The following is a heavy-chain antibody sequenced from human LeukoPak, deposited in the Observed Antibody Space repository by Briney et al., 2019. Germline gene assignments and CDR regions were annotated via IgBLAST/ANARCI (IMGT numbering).Heavy chain of an antibody. CDR3: ARDLSA. Sequence: GGSLRLSCAASGFTFSSYAMHWVRQAPGKGLEWVAVISYDGSNKYYADSVKGRFTISRDNSKNTLYLQMNSLRAEDTAVYYCARDLSAWGQGTTVTVSS. J-gene: IGHJ6*02. CDR1: GFTFSSYA. CDR2: ISYDGSNK. V-gene: IGHV3-30-3*01.